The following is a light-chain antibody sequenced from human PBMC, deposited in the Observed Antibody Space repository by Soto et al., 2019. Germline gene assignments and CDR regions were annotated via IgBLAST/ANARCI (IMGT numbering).Light chain of an antibody. V-gene: IGLV1-51*02. CDR1: TSNIGSDY. CDR2: ENN. CDR3: GAWDSSLSGGV. Sequence: QSVLTQPPSVSAAPGQRVTISCSGSTSNIGSDYVSWYQQRPGTAPNLLIYENNKRPSGIPDRFSGSKSGTSATLGITGLQTGDEADYYCGAWDSSLSGGVFGGGTKLTVL. J-gene: IGLJ2*01.